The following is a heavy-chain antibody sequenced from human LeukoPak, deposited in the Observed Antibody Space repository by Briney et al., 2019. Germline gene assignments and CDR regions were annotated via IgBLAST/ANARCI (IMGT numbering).Heavy chain of an antibody. Sequence: KASETLSLTCAGYGGSFSGYYWSWIRQPPGKGLEWIGEINHSGSTNYNPSLKSRVTISVDTSKNQFSLKLSSVTAADTAVYYCARGYGAKRWIRMWYFDLWGRGTLVTVSS. CDR3: ARGYGAKRWIRMWYFDL. CDR1: GGSFSGYY. D-gene: IGHD5-18*01. CDR2: INHSGST. V-gene: IGHV4-34*01. J-gene: IGHJ2*01.